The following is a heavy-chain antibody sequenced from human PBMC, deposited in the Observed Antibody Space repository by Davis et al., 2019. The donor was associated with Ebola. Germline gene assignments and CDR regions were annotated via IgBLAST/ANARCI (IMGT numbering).Heavy chain of an antibody. Sequence: GSLRLSCTVSGGSISSYYWSWIRQPPGKGLEWIGYIYYSGSTNYNPSLKSRVTISVDTSKNQFSLKLSSVTAADTAVYYCARVFYGDGTGYYYYGMDVWGKGTTVTVSS. CDR3: ARVFYGDGTGYYYYGMDV. V-gene: IGHV4-59*01. D-gene: IGHD1-1*01. CDR1: GGSISSYY. CDR2: IYYSGST. J-gene: IGHJ6*04.